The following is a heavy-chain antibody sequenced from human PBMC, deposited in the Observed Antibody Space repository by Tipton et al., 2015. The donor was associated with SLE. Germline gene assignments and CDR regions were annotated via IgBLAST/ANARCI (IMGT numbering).Heavy chain of an antibody. D-gene: IGHD2-15*01. CDR3: AIQVVPGSLFDH. Sequence: GSLRLSCDVYGESSSVYYWAWIRQTPGKGLEWIGEINHSGDTHYNPSLMSRLKMSIDKSMNRFSLELTSMTAADTAVYYCAIQVVPGSLFDHWGQGTPVTVSS. V-gene: IGHV4-34*01. J-gene: IGHJ4*02. CDR1: GESSSVYY. CDR2: INHSGDT.